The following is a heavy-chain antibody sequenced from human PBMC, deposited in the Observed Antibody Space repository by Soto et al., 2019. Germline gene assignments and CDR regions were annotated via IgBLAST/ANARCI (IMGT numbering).Heavy chain of an antibody. CDR1: GYTFTSYA. Sequence: QVQLVQSGAEVKKPGASVKVSCKASGYTFTSYAMHWVRQAPGQRLEWMGWINAGNGNTKYSQKFQGRVTITRDTSANTAYMELSSLRSEDTAVYYCARDRGCSGGSCYSGLLRWFDPWGQGTLVTVPS. D-gene: IGHD2-15*01. CDR3: ARDRGCSGGSCYSGLLRWFDP. J-gene: IGHJ5*02. CDR2: INAGNGNT. V-gene: IGHV1-3*01.